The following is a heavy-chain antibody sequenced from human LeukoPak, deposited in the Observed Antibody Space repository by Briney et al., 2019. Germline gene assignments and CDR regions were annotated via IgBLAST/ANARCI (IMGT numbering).Heavy chain of an antibody. D-gene: IGHD6-19*01. CDR3: ARDTSIWVAGNYIDF. V-gene: IGHV3-9*01. CDR1: GFDFNDNA. Sequence: PGWSLRLSFAASGFDFNDNAMHWVRQAPGKGLEWVSGISWNSNEIVYAASVKGRFTISRDNAKKSLFLQMNSLRPEDTAVYYCARDTSIWVAGNYIDFWGQGTLVTVSS. CDR2: ISWNSNEI. J-gene: IGHJ4*02.